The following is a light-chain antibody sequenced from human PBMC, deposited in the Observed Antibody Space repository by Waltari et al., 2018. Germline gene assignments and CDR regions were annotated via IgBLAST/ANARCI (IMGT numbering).Light chain of an antibody. CDR2: GAS. Sequence: EIVMTQSPATLSVSPGDRATLSCRASQSVSSNLAWYQQKPGQAPRIIIYGASTRATGIPARFSGSGSGTEFTFTISSLQSEDFAVYYCQQYNNWPPLTFGGGTKVEIK. V-gene: IGKV3-15*01. CDR3: QQYNNWPPLT. CDR1: QSVSSN. J-gene: IGKJ4*01.